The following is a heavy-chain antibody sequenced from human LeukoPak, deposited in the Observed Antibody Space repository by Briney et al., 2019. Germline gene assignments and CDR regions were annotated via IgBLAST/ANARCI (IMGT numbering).Heavy chain of an antibody. CDR2: VSYSGST. CDR3: AGAGVWGSYRTDAFDI. Sequence: SETLSLTCTVSGGSISSYYWNWIRQPPGKGLEWIGYVSYSGSTNYNPSLKSRVTISVDTSKNQFSLKLSSVTAADMALYYCAGAGVWGSYRTDAFDIWGQGTMVTVSS. J-gene: IGHJ3*02. D-gene: IGHD3-16*02. CDR1: GGSISSYY. V-gene: IGHV4-59*01.